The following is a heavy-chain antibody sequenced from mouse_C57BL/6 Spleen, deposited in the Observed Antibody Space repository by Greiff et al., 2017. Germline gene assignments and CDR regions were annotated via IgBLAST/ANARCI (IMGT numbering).Heavy chain of an antibody. CDR3: ARPRITTNWYFDV. CDR2: ISYDGSN. Sequence: EVKLQESGPGLVKPSQSLSLTCSVTGYSITSGYYWNWIRQFPGNKLEWMGYISYDGSNNYNPSLKNRISITRDTSNNQFFLKLNSVTTEDTATYYCARPRITTNWYFDVWGTGTTVTVSS. J-gene: IGHJ1*03. CDR1: GYSITSGYY. D-gene: IGHD1-1*01. V-gene: IGHV3-6*01.